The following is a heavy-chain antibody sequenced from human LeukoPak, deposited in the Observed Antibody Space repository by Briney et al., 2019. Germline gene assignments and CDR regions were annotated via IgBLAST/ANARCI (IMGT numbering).Heavy chain of an antibody. D-gene: IGHD3-10*01. Sequence: PSETLSLTCAVYGGSFSGYYWSWIRQPPGKGLEWIGEINHSGSTNYNPSLKSRVAISVDTSKNQFSLKLSSVTAADTAVYYCARDRPRLWFGELLWARFDYWGQGTLVTVSS. J-gene: IGHJ4*02. CDR3: ARDRPRLWFGELLWARFDY. CDR2: INHSGST. CDR1: GGSFSGYY. V-gene: IGHV4-34*01.